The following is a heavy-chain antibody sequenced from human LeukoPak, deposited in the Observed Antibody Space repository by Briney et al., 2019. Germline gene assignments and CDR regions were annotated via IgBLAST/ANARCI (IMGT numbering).Heavy chain of an antibody. CDR2: IYYSGSA. Sequence: SQTLSLTCAVSGGPISSADFYWSWIRQHPGKGLEWIGFIYYSGSAYYNPSLKSRVSISIDTSKNQFSLTLNSVTAADTAVYYCARGSDFFDYWGQGTLVTVSS. V-gene: IGHV4-31*11. CDR3: ARGSDFFDY. CDR1: GGPISSADFY. J-gene: IGHJ4*02.